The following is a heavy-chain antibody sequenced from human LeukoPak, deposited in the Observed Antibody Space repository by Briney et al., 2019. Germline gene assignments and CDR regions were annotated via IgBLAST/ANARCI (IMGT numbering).Heavy chain of an antibody. Sequence: GGSLKLSCAASGFTFSDYYMSYIRQAPGKGLEWVSYISTTSTYTDYADSVRGRFTISRDNAKNLLYLQMNSLRPEDTAVYYCARDWYCSSSICYTDRNWFDPWGQGTLVTVSS. D-gene: IGHD2-2*02. CDR1: GFTFSDYY. CDR2: ISTTSTYT. CDR3: ARDWYCSSSICYTDRNWFDP. V-gene: IGHV3-11*05. J-gene: IGHJ5*02.